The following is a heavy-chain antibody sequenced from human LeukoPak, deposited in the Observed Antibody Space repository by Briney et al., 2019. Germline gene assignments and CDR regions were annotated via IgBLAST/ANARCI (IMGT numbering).Heavy chain of an antibody. J-gene: IGHJ6*03. D-gene: IGHD3-22*01. CDR3: AKLGSGYYYPYYYFYMDV. CDR1: GFSFSTYW. Sequence: GGSLRLSCEASGFSFSTYWKTWVRQAPGKGLEWVANVKQDGSEKDYVDSVKGRFTISRDNARNSLYLQMNSLRAEDTAVYYCAKLGSGYYYPYYYFYMDVWGKGTTVTVSS. CDR2: VKQDGSEK. V-gene: IGHV3-7*01.